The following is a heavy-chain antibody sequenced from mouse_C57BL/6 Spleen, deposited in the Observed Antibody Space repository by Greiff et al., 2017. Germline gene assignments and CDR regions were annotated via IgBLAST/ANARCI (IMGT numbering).Heavy chain of an antibody. CDR2: IDPEDGET. CDR3: ALTGTGYFDV. J-gene: IGHJ1*03. CDR1: GFNIKDYY. V-gene: IGHV14-2*01. D-gene: IGHD4-1*01. Sequence: VQLQQSGAELVKPGASVKLSCTASGFNIKDYYMHWVKQRTEQGLEWIGRIDPEDGETKYAPTFQGKATITADTSTNTAYLQLSSLTSEDTAVYYCALTGTGYFDVWGTGTTVTVSS.